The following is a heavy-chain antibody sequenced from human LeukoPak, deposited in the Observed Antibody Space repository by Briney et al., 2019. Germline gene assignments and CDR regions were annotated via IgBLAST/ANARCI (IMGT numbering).Heavy chain of an antibody. CDR1: GFTFSSYG. D-gene: IGHD6-6*01. V-gene: IGHV3-21*06. CDR2: ISSSSSNI. Sequence: GGSLRLSCAASGFTFSSYGMHWVRQAPGKGLEWVSYISSSSSNIYDADSMKGRFTLSRDNTKNSLYLQVNSLRDEDTAVYYCARGGYSSSSYFYYYMDVWGKGTTVTVSS. J-gene: IGHJ6*03. CDR3: ARGGYSSSSYFYYYMDV.